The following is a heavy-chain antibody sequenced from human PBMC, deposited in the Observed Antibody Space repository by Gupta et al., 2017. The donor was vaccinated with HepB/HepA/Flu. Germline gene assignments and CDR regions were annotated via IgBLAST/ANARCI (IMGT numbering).Heavy chain of an antibody. Sequence: EVQLLESGGRVIRPGGSLRLSGAASGFTFGNHGMSCVRHAPGKGLEWVSGITYNGGSTAYADSVKGRFTISRDNAENSLYLPMDSLRADDTAVYFCERGYNDSKAFYYGMDGGGKGTTVTVSS. D-gene: IGHD3-10*01. CDR1: GFTFGNHG. J-gene: IGHJ6*04. CDR3: ERGYNDSKAFYYGMDG. V-gene: IGHV3-20*04. CDR2: ITYNGGST.